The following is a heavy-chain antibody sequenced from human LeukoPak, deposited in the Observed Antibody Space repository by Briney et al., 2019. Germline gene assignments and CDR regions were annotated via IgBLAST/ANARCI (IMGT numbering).Heavy chain of an antibody. V-gene: IGHV3-48*03. CDR2: ISSSCSTI. CDR3: AELGITMIGGV. Sequence: PGGSLRLSCAASGFTPSSYEMNSVRQAPGNGLEGGSYISSSCSTIYYADSVKGRFTISRDNAKNSLYLQMNSLRAEDTAVYYCAELGITMIGGVWGKGTTVTISS. CDR1: GFTPSSYE. J-gene: IGHJ6*04. D-gene: IGHD3-10*02.